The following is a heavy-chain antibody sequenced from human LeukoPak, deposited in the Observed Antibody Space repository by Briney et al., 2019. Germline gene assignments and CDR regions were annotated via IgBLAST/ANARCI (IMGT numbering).Heavy chain of an antibody. Sequence: GGSLRLACEASGFTFTTYSMTWVRQAPGKGLEWVSIISSGSSATFSADALKGRFTISRDDAKNLLYLDMNSLRAEDTAVYYCTRGHTAVTRHFDFWGQGTLVTVSS. D-gene: IGHD4-17*01. J-gene: IGHJ4*02. CDR3: TRGHTAVTRHFDF. CDR1: GFTFTTYS. CDR2: ISSGSSAT. V-gene: IGHV3-21*01.